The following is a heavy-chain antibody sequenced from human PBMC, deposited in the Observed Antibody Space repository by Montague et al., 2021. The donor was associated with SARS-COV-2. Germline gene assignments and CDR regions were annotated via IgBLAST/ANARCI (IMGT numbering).Heavy chain of an antibody. D-gene: IGHD4-17*01. CDR1: GGSIRSGSYY. V-gene: IGHV4-61*02. J-gene: IGHJ6*02. CDR3: ARDYGDYSYYYGLDV. CDR2: IYISGST. Sequence: SQSLSLTCTVSGGSIRSGSYYWSWIRQPAGKGLEWIGRIYISGSTNYNPSLKSRVTMSVDTSKNQFSLKVCSVTAADTAVYYCARDYGDYSYYYGLDVWGQGTTVTVSS.